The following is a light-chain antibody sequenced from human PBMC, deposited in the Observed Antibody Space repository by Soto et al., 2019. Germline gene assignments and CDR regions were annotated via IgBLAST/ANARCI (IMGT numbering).Light chain of an antibody. CDR1: SSDVGAYNY. J-gene: IGLJ3*02. CDR2: EVS. Sequence: SALTQPPSASGSPGQSVTISCTGTSSDVGAYNYVSWYQQHPGKAPKLMIYEVSNRPSGVPDRFSGSKSGNTASLTVSGLQAEDEADYYCSSYADSNSWVFGGGTKLTVL. V-gene: IGLV2-8*01. CDR3: SSYADSNSWV.